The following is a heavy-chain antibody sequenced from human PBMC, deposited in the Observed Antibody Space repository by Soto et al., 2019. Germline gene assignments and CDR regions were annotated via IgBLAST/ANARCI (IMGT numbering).Heavy chain of an antibody. V-gene: IGHV4-31*03. J-gene: IGHJ5*02. CDR2: IYYSGST. Sequence: PSETLSLTCTVSGGSISSGGYYWSWIRQHPGKGLEWIGYIYYSGSTYYNPSLKSRVTISVDTSKNQFSLKLSSVTAADTAVYYCARGFRIAAAGLNWFDPWGQGTLVTVSS. CDR1: GGSISSGGYY. D-gene: IGHD6-13*01. CDR3: ARGFRIAAAGLNWFDP.